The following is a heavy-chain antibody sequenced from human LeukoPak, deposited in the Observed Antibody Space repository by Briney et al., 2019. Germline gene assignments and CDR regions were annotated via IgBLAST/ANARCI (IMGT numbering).Heavy chain of an antibody. D-gene: IGHD1-26*01. J-gene: IGHJ4*02. V-gene: IGHV3-7*01. CDR3: AGGYTGNFK. Sequence: PGGSLRLSCAASGFTFTSYSMNWVRQAPGKGLEWLANIKQDGSEKYYVDSVKGRFTISRDNAKNSLYLQMNSLRAEDTAKYYCAGGYTGNFKWGQGTLVTVSS. CDR2: IKQDGSEK. CDR1: GFTFTSYS.